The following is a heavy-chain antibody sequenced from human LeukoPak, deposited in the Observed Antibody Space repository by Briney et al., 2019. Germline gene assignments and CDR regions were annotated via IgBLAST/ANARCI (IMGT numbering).Heavy chain of an antibody. Sequence: GGSLRLSCAGSGFTFSNAWMSWVRQAAGKGLEWVGRIKSKTDGGTTDYAAPVKGRFIISRDDSKNTLYLQMNSLKTEDTAVYYCTTQLWGYCSSTSCPYYFDYWGQGTLVTVSS. D-gene: IGHD2-2*01. CDR3: TTQLWGYCSSTSCPYYFDY. V-gene: IGHV3-15*01. CDR2: IKSKTDGGTT. CDR1: GFTFSNAW. J-gene: IGHJ4*02.